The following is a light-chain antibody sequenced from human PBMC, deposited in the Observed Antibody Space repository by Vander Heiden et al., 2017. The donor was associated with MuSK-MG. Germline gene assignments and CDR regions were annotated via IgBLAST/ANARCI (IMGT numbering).Light chain of an antibody. CDR2: DAS. CDR1: QDINNY. J-gene: IGKJ3*01. V-gene: IGKV1-33*01. CDR3: QQDDNLPFT. Sequence: DMQMTQSPSSLAASVGDRVTITCQARQDINNYLNWYQQKPEEAPKLLIYDASNLETGVPSRFSGSGSATDFTFTISSLQPEDVATYYCQQDDNLPFTFGHGTKVDIK.